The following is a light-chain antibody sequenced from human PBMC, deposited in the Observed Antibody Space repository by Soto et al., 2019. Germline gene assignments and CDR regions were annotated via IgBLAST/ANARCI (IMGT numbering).Light chain of an antibody. CDR1: XSDVGGYNY. V-gene: IGLV2-14*01. CDR2: EVS. CDR3: SSYTASSTYV. Sequence: QSVLTQPASVSGSPGQSITISCTGTXSDVGGYNYVSWYQQHPGKAPKLMIYEVSYRPSGVSSRFSGSKSGNTASLTISGLQAEDEADYYCSSYTASSTYVFGGGTKVTVL. J-gene: IGLJ1*01.